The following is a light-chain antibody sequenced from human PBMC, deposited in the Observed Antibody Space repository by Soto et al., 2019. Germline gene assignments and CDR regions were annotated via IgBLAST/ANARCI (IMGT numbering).Light chain of an antibody. Sequence: QSVLTQPASVSGSPGQSITISCTGTSSDVGRYNHVSWYQHHPGKAPKLLISEVSKRPSGVSNRFSGSKSDYTASLTISGLQAEDEADYYCTSFTTSSIWVFGGGTKLTVL. CDR3: TSFTTSSIWV. V-gene: IGLV2-14*01. CDR1: SSDVGRYNH. CDR2: EVS. J-gene: IGLJ3*02.